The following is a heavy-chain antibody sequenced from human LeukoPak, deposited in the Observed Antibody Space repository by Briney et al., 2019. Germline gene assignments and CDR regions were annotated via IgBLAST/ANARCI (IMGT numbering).Heavy chain of an antibody. CDR3: ARRTTLTDY. CDR2: INHSGST. J-gene: IGHJ4*02. D-gene: IGHD4-11*01. V-gene: IGHV4-34*01. Sequence: SETLSLTCAVYGGSFSGYYWSWIRQPPGKGLEWIGEINHSGSTNYNPSLKSRVTISVDTSKNQFSLKLSSVTAADTAVYYCARRTTLTDYWGQGTLVTVSS. CDR1: GGSFSGYY.